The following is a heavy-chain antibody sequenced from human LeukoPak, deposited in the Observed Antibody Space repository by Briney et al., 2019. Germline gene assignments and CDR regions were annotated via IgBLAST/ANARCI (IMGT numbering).Heavy chain of an antibody. Sequence: GGSLRLSCAASGFTFDEYTMHWVRQAPGKGLEWVSSISSSSSYIYYADSVKGRFTISRDNAKNSLYLQMNSLRAEDTAVYCCARVPYYYYYMDVWGKGTTVTVSS. J-gene: IGHJ6*03. CDR2: ISSSSSYI. CDR1: GFTFDEYT. CDR3: ARVPYYYYYMDV. V-gene: IGHV3-21*01.